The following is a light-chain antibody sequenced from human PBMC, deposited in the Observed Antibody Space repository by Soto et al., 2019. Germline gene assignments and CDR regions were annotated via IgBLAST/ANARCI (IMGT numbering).Light chain of an antibody. V-gene: IGKV1-5*03. CDR2: KAS. J-gene: IGKJ1*01. CDR3: QQYSDNWT. CDR1: QSVGTL. Sequence: DVQRTKDPSTLSASVGDRVTITCRASQSVGTLLAWYQQKPGKAPKLLIYKASSLETGVPSRFSGSGSGTEFTLTINSLQADDFATYYCQQYSDNWTFGQGTRVEIK.